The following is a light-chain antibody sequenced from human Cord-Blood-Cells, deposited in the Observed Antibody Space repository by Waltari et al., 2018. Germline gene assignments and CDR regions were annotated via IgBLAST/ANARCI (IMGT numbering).Light chain of an antibody. Sequence: SYEPTQPPSGIVSQGHRDRITSAGDALPKKYAYWYQQKSGQAPVLVIYEDSKRPSGIPERFAGSSSGTMATLTISGDQVEDEADYYCYSTDSSGNHRVFGGGTKLTVL. J-gene: IGLJ3*02. CDR2: EDS. CDR3: YSTDSSGNHRV. V-gene: IGLV3-10*01. CDR1: ALPKKY.